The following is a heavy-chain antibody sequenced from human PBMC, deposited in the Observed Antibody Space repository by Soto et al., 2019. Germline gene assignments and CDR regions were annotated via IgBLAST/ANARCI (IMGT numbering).Heavy chain of an antibody. Sequence: PGGSLRLSCTVSGFTFSNAWMTWVRQAPGKGLEWVVRIKSKTDDVTTDYAAPVKGRFTISRDDSRNTLYLQMNSLKTEDTAVYYCTTDASSWAYYYYYGMDVWGQGTTVTVPS. CDR2: IKSKTDDVTT. J-gene: IGHJ6*01. D-gene: IGHD2-2*01. CDR1: GFTFSNAW. V-gene: IGHV3-15*01. CDR3: TTDASSWAYYYYYGMDV.